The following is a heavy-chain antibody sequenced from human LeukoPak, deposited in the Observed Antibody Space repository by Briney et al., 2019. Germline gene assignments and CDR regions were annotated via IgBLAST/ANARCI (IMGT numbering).Heavy chain of an antibody. Sequence: GGSLRLSCAASGFTFSSYSMNWVRQAPGKGLEWVSYISSSSSTIYYADSVKGRFTISRDNAKNSLYLQMNSLRAEDTAVYYCARALVWFGELTHYWGQGTLVTVSS. J-gene: IGHJ4*02. V-gene: IGHV3-48*01. CDR1: GFTFSSYS. CDR2: ISSSSSTI. D-gene: IGHD3-10*01. CDR3: ARALVWFGELTHY.